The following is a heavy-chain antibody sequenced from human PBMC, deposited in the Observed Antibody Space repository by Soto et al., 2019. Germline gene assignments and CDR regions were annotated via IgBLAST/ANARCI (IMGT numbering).Heavy chain of an antibody. V-gene: IGHV1-69*13. D-gene: IGHD6-13*01. Sequence: SVKVSCTASGGTFSSYAISWVRQPPGQGLEWMGGIIPIFGTANYAQKFQGRVTITADESTSTAYMELSSLRSEDTAVYYCASDLYSSSWYWFDPCGQGTLVTVSS. CDR2: IIPIFGTA. J-gene: IGHJ5*02. CDR3: ASDLYSSSWYWFDP. CDR1: GGTFSSYA.